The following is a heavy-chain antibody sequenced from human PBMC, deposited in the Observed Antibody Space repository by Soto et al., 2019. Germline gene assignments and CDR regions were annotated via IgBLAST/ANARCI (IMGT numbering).Heavy chain of an antibody. CDR2: IYSGGST. V-gene: IGHV4-4*07. Sequence: AETPSLTCIVSGGSISGYYWSWIRQPAGTELEWIGRIYSGGSTNYHPSLNSRGTMSVDTSKNLISLKLTSVTAAETAIYYCARDRGYSYGSFGSWGQGTRVTVSS. J-gene: IGHJ4*02. D-gene: IGHD5-18*01. CDR3: ARDRGYSYGSFGS. CDR1: GGSISGYY.